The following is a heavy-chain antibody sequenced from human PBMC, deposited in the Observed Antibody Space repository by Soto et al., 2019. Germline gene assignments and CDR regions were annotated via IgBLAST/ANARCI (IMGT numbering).Heavy chain of an antibody. D-gene: IGHD3-9*01. CDR1: GFTFSSYG. J-gene: IGHJ4*02. V-gene: IGHV3-33*08. Sequence: GGSPRLSCAASGFTFSSYGMHWVRQAPGKGLEWVAVIWYDGSNKYYADSVKGRFTISRDNSKNTLYLQMNSLRAEDTAVYYCARAPPTDFVILTGYFDYWGQGTLVTVSS. CDR2: IWYDGSNK. CDR3: ARAPPTDFVILTGYFDY.